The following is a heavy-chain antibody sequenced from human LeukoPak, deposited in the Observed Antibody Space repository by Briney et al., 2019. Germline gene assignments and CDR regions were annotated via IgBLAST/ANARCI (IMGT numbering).Heavy chain of an antibody. CDR3: ARVMGGFGEFYFDY. J-gene: IGHJ4*02. Sequence: GGSLRLSCAASGFTVSSNYMSWVRQAPGKGLEWVSLIYSGGSTYYADSVKGRFTISRDNSKNTLYLQMNSLRAEDTAVYYCARVMGGFGEFYFDYWGQGTLVAVSS. CDR1: GFTVSSNY. D-gene: IGHD3-10*01. CDR2: IYSGGST. V-gene: IGHV3-66*01.